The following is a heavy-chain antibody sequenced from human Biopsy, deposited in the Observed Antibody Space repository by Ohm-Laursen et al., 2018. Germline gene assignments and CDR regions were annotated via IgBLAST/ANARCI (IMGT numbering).Heavy chain of an antibody. V-gene: IGHV4-34*01. J-gene: IGHJ2*01. CDR2: INHRGFT. D-gene: IGHD5-24*01. CDR3: ASAGYNPDWNFDL. Sequence: SQTLSLTCAVYGGSLSGYYWNWIRQSPGKGLEWIGEINHRGFTSYNPSLKSRVTMSVNTSKKQFSLRLSSVTAADTAVYYCASAGYNPDWNFDLWGRGTRVTVSS. CDR1: GGSLSGYY.